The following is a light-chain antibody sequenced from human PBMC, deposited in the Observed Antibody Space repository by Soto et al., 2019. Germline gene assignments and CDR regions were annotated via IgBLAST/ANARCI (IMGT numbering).Light chain of an antibody. CDR1: QSLLSNSNKKNY. CDR3: QQYYTGRT. CDR2: WAS. J-gene: IGKJ1*01. Sequence: DIVMTQSPDSLTVSLGERATINCKSSQSLLSNSNKKNYLAWYQQKPGQPPKLIIYWASTRQSGVPDRFTGSGSGTDYTLTSSSLQAEDVAVYFCQQYYTGRTFGQGTRVEIK. V-gene: IGKV4-1*01.